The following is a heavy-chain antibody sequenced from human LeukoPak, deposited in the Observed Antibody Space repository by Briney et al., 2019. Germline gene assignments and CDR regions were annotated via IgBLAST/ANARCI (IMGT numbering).Heavy chain of an antibody. D-gene: IGHD6-13*01. CDR2: IIPIFGTA. V-gene: IGHV1-69*13. Sequence: SVKVSCKASGGTFSSYAISWVRQAPGQGLEWMGGIIPIFGTANYAQKFQGRVTITADESTSTAYMELSSLRSEDTAVYYRARDRKLPEGMAALNWFDPWGQGTLVTVSS. CDR1: GGTFSSYA. J-gene: IGHJ5*02. CDR3: ARDRKLPEGMAALNWFDP.